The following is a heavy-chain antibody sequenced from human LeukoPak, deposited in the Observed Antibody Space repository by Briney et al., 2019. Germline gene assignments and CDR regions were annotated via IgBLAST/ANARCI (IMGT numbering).Heavy chain of an antibody. D-gene: IGHD2-8*01. Sequence: GGSLRLSCAASGFTFSSYWMSWVRQAPGKGLEWVANIKQDGSEKYYVDSVKGRFTISRDNAKNSLYLQMNSLRAEDTAVYYCARSGTRATNGVCYLDYWGQGTLVTVSS. CDR2: IKQDGSEK. V-gene: IGHV3-7*01. CDR1: GFTFSSYW. J-gene: IGHJ4*02. CDR3: ARSGTRATNGVCYLDY.